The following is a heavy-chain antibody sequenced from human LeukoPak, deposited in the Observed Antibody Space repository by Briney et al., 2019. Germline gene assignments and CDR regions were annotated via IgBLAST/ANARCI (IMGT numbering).Heavy chain of an antibody. CDR3: ASLGYSYGKGVFDY. J-gene: IGHJ4*02. V-gene: IGHV3-48*01. D-gene: IGHD5-18*01. Sequence: GGSLRLSCAASGFTFSSYSMNWVREAPGKGLEWVSYISSSSSTIYYADSVKGRFTISRDNAKNSLYLQMNSLRAEDTAVYYCASLGYSYGKGVFDYWGQATLVTVSS. CDR2: ISSSSSTI. CDR1: GFTFSSYS.